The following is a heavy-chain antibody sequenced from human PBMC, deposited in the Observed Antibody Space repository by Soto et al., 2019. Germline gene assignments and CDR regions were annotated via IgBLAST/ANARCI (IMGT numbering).Heavy chain of an antibody. J-gene: IGHJ6*02. V-gene: IGHV4-59*01. Sequence: QMQLQESGPGLVKPSETLSLICSVSGDSITAYYLSWLRQSPGKELEWIGYIYHNGETNYNPSLKRRVTSSAETSKTQFSLRLSSVTAADTGVYYCARDKGVEFLKGSGMDVWGQGTTVIVSS. CDR3: ARDKGVEFLKGSGMDV. CDR1: GDSITAYY. CDR2: IYHNGET. D-gene: IGHD3-10*01.